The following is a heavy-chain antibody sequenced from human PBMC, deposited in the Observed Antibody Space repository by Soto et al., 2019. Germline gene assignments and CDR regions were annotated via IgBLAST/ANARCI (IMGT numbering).Heavy chain of an antibody. CDR1: GFSLSTSGVG. V-gene: IGHV2-5*02. CDR3: AHRPRVAARSHNRTWFDP. Sequence: SGPTLVNPTQTLTLTCTFSGFSLSTSGVGVGWIRQPPGKALEWLALIYWDDDKRYSPSLKSRLTITKDTSKNQVVLTMTNMDPVDTATYYCAHRPRVAARSHNRTWFDPLGQGTLVTVSS. CDR2: IYWDDDK. D-gene: IGHD6-6*01. J-gene: IGHJ5*02.